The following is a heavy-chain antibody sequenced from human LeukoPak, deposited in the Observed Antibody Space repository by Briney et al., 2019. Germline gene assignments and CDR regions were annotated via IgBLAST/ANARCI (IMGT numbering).Heavy chain of an antibody. V-gene: IGHV3-15*01. J-gene: IGHJ6*03. CDR1: GFTFSNAW. Sequence: PGRSLRLSCAASGFTFSNAWMSWVRQAPGKGLEWVGRIKSKTDGGTTDYAAPVKGRFTISRDDSKNTLYLQMNSLKTEDTAVYYCTTDRIVVVPAAPYYYYMDVWGKGTTVTVSS. D-gene: IGHD2-2*01. CDR2: IKSKTDGGTT. CDR3: TTDRIVVVPAAPYYYYMDV.